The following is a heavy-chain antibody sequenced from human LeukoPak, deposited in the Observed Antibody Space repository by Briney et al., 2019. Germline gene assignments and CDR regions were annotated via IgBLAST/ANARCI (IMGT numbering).Heavy chain of an antibody. J-gene: IGHJ5*02. CDR1: GGSFSGYY. V-gene: IGHV4-34*01. D-gene: IGHD6-19*01. CDR3: ARGVAVAGRVLWFDP. CDR2: INHSGST. Sequence: SETLSLTCAVYGGSFSGYYWSWIRQPPGKGLEWIGEINHSGSTNYNPSLKSRVTISVDTSKNQFSLKLSSVTAADTAEYYCARGVAVAGRVLWFDPWGQGTLVTVSS.